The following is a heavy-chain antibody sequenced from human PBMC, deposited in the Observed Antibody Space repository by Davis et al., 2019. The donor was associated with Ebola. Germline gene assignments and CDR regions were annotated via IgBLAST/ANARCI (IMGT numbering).Heavy chain of an antibody. D-gene: IGHD1-1*01. Sequence: ASVKVSCKASGYTFTSYYMHWVRQAPGQGLEWMGIINPSGGSTSYAQKFQDRVTMTRDTSTSTVYMELSSLRSEDTAVYYCARRTTGTREGWYFDYWGQGTLVTVSS. V-gene: IGHV1-46*01. CDR3: ARRTTGTREGWYFDY. CDR1: GYTFTSYY. J-gene: IGHJ4*02. CDR2: INPSGGST.